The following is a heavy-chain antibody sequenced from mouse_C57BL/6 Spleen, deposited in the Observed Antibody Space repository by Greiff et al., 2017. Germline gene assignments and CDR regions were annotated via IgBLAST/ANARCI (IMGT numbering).Heavy chain of an antibody. V-gene: IGHV5-16*01. Sequence: DVMLVESEGGLVQPGSSMKLSCTASGFTFSDYYMAWVRQVPEKGLEWVANINYDGSSTYYLDSLKSRFILSRDNAKNILYLQMSSLKSEDTATYYCAREAAYSNYFDYWGQGTTLTVSS. D-gene: IGHD2-5*01. CDR2: INYDGSST. CDR3: AREAAYSNYFDY. J-gene: IGHJ2*01. CDR1: GFTFSDYY.